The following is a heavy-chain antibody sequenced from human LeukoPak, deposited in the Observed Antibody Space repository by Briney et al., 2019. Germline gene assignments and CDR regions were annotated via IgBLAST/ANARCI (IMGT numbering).Heavy chain of an antibody. CDR1: GFTFTNFA. D-gene: IGHD2-15*01. Sequence: GGSLRLSCAASGFTFTNFAMNWVRQAPGKGLEWVSGISGSASNTYYADSVKGRFTISRDNSKNMLYLQMNSLRAEDTAVYFCAKEFGYCSGSSCYSVGYFDFWGQGTLVTVSS. J-gene: IGHJ4*02. V-gene: IGHV3-23*01. CDR3: AKEFGYCSGSSCYSVGYFDF. CDR2: ISGSASNT.